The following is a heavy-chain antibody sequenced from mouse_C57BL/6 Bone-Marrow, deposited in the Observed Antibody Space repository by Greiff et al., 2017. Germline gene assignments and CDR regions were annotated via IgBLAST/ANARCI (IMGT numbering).Heavy chain of an antibody. J-gene: IGHJ2*01. D-gene: IGHD1-1*01. CDR3: TRGGDYYGSIFDY. V-gene: IGHV1-15*01. CDR1: GYTFTDYE. CDR2: IDPETGGT. Sequence: QVQLQQSGAELVRPGASVTLSCKASGYTFTDYEMHWVKQTPVHGLEWIGAIDPETGGTAYNQKFKGKAILTADKSSSTAYMELRRLTSEDSAVFYCTRGGDYYGSIFDYWGQGTTLTVSS.